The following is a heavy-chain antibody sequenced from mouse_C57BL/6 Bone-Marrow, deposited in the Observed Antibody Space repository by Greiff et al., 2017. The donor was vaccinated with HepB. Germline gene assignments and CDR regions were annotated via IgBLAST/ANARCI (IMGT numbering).Heavy chain of an antibody. CDR1: GYTFTSYW. J-gene: IGHJ4*01. V-gene: IGHV1-55*01. Sequence: VQLKQPGAELVKPGASVKMSCKASGYTFTSYWITWVKQRPGQGLEWIGDIYPGSGSTNYNEKFKSKATLTVDTSSSTAYMQLSSLTSEDSAVYYCARRGTTYYYAMDYWGQGTSVTVSS. CDR2: IYPGSGST. D-gene: IGHD1-1*01. CDR3: ARRGTTYYYAMDY.